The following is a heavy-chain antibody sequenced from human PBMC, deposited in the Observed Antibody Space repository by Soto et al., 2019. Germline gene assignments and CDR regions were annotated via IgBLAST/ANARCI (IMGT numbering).Heavy chain of an antibody. V-gene: IGHV4-59*01. CDR3: ARVRPDYNWNDLREGAFDI. Sequence: SETLSLTCTVSGGSISSYYWSWIRQPPGKGLEWIGYIYYSGSTNYNPSLKSRVTISVDTSKNQFSLKLSSVTAADTAVYYCARVRPDYNWNDLREGAFDIWGQGTMGTVS. CDR2: IYYSGST. CDR1: GGSISSYY. J-gene: IGHJ3*02. D-gene: IGHD1-1*01.